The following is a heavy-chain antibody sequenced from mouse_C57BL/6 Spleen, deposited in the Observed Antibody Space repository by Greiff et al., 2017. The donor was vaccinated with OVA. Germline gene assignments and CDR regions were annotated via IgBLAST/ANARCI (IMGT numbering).Heavy chain of an antibody. D-gene: IGHD1-1*01. Sequence: QVQLQQPGAELVKPGASVKLSCKASGYTFTSYWMHWVKQRPGRGLEWIGRIDPNSGGTKDNEKFKSKATLTVDKPSSTAYMQSSSLTSEDSAVYYCARSGVVARGDAMDYWGQGTSVTVSS. CDR1: GYTFTSYW. V-gene: IGHV1-72*01. J-gene: IGHJ4*01. CDR3: ARSGVVARGDAMDY. CDR2: IDPNSGGT.